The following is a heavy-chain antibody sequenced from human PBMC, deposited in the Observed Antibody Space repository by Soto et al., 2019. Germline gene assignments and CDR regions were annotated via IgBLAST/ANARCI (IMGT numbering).Heavy chain of an antibody. J-gene: IGHJ4*02. D-gene: IGHD6-13*01. V-gene: IGHV4-31*03. CDR3: AREYSHSGYSSSWVFDS. Sequence: QVQLQESGPGLVKPSQTLSLICTVSGGSINSGGYYWSWIRQHPGKGLGWIGYIYYSGSTYYNPFLRSRVTISAGASENQFYMKLRSVTAADTAVYFCAREYSHSGYSSSWVFDSWGQGTLVNVSS. CDR2: IYYSGST. CDR1: GGSINSGGYY.